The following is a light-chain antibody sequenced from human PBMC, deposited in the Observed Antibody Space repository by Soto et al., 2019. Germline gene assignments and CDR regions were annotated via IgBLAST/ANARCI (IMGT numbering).Light chain of an antibody. CDR3: SSYTSSSTPYV. CDR2: DVS. J-gene: IGLJ1*01. CDR1: SSDVGGYNY. Sequence: QSVLTQPASVSGSPGQSITISCTGTSSDVGGYNYVSWYQQHPGKAPKLMIYDVSNRPSGVSNRFSGSKSVNTAFLTISGLQAEDEADYYCSSYTSSSTPYVFGTGTKVTVL. V-gene: IGLV2-14*01.